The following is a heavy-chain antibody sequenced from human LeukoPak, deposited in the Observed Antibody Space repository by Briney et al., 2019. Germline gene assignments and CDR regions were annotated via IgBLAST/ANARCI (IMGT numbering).Heavy chain of an antibody. CDR2: INSDGSST. CDR1: GFTFSSYW. CDR3: ARVTVVTRSIDY. V-gene: IGHV3-74*01. D-gene: IGHD4-23*01. J-gene: IGHJ4*02. Sequence: GGSLRLSCAASGFTFSSYWMHWVRHAPGKGLVWVSRINSDGSSTSYADSVKGRFTISRDNAKNTLYLQMNSLRAEDTAVYYCARVTVVTRSIDYWGQGTLVTVSS.